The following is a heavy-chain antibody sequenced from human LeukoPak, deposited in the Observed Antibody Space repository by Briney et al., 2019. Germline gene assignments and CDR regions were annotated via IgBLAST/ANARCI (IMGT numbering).Heavy chain of an antibody. CDR2: INQGGSEK. Sequence: PAGSLRLSCAASGFTFGIYWMSWVRQAPGKGLEWVANINQGGSEKYYVDSVTGRFTISRDNAENSLYLQLNSLTVEDTAVYYCARAGQAGTTDYWGQGTLVTVSS. D-gene: IGHD1-7*01. CDR1: GFTFGIYW. J-gene: IGHJ4*02. V-gene: IGHV3-7*01. CDR3: ARAGQAGTTDY.